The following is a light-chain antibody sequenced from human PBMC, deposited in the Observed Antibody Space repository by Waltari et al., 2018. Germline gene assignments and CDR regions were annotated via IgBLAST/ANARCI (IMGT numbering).Light chain of an antibody. V-gene: IGKV3-20*01. CDR2: GAS. J-gene: IGKJ1*01. CDR3: QHYGNSRWT. Sequence: EIVMTQSPGTLSLSPGERATLSCRASQTFRGRYIMWYQQKSGQAPRLLIQGASKRAAGIPDSFSGSGSETDFTLTISTVEPEDFAVYHCQHYGNSRWTFGQGT. CDR1: QTFRGRY.